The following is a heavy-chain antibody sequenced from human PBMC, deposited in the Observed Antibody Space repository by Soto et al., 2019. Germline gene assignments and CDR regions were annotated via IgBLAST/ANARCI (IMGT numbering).Heavy chain of an antibody. J-gene: IGHJ6*02. CDR2: IYYSGST. V-gene: IGHV4-31*03. CDR3: ARRGYRSSDVFMDV. CDR1: GGSISSVDDY. D-gene: IGHD6-6*01. Sequence: SETLSLTCTVFGGSISSVDDYWSWIRQHPERGLEWIGYIYYSGSTYYNPSLKSRVTISVDMSKDQFSLKLITVAAAATAVYYWARRGYRSSDVFMDVWGQGTTVTVSS.